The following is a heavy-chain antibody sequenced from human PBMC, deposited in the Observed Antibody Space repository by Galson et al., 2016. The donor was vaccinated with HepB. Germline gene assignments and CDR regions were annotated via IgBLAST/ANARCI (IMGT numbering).Heavy chain of an antibody. CDR1: GDALRNLA. CDR2: IVPIIGTG. D-gene: IGHD3-16*01. J-gene: IGHJ4*02. V-gene: IGHV1-69*06. Sequence: SVKVSCKASGDALRNLAINRVRQAPGQGLEWMGGIVPIIGTGNYAQKFQDRLTIVADKSTSTNYMELRSLRSEDTAVYYCAREGDGAYFDYWGQGTLVSVSS. CDR3: AREGDGAYFDY.